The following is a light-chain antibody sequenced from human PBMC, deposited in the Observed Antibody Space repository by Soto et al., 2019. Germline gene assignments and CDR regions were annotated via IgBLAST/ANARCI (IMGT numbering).Light chain of an antibody. V-gene: IGKV1-5*01. CDR1: QSIGRS. Sequence: DIQMTQSPSTLSASVGDSVTITCRSSQSIGRSLAWYQHQPGKAPKLLIYDASTLESGVSSRFSAIGSGIEFTLSISSLQPEDSATYYCKQCYIFWKFGQGTKVDIK. CDR2: DAS. CDR3: KQCYIFWK. J-gene: IGKJ1*01.